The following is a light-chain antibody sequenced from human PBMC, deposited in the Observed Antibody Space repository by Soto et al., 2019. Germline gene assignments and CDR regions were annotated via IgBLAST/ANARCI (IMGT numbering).Light chain of an antibody. CDR2: EGS. Sequence: QSALTQPASVSGSPGQSITISGTGTSSDVGVYNLVSWYQQHPGKAPELMIYEGSKRPSGVSNRLSGYKSGNTASLTISGLQAEDEADYYCCSYAGSSPFLGVFGGGTKLTVL. CDR1: SSDVGVYNL. V-gene: IGLV2-23*03. CDR3: CSYAGSSPFLGV. J-gene: IGLJ3*02.